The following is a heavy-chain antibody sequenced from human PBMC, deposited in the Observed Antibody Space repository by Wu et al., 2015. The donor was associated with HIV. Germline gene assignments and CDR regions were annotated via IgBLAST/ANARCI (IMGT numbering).Heavy chain of an antibody. CDR3: AKCPXDWNAPYHFEK. Sequence: QVQLVQSGAEVKKPGSSVKVSCKASGGTFNTNAISWVRQAPGQGLEWMGGIMPVFGSTHYVQHFQGRVTIFADESTAYMELSSLTSEDTAIYYCAKCPXDWNAPYHFEKWGQGTLVTVSS. J-gene: IGHJ4*02. CDR1: GGTFNTNA. CDR2: IMPVFGST. V-gene: IGHV1-69*12. D-gene: IGHD1-1*01.